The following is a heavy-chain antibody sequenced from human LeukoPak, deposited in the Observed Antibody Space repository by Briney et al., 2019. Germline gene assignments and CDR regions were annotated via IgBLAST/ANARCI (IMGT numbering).Heavy chain of an antibody. CDR1: GYTFTSYD. J-gene: IGHJ6*02. V-gene: IGHV1-8*01. Sequence: ASVKVSCKASGYTFTSYDINWVRQATGQGLEWMGWMNPNSGNTGYAQKFQGRVTMTRNTSISTAYMELSSLRSEDTAVYYCARGGSTMVRGVINCYYYGMDVWGQGTTVTVSS. D-gene: IGHD3-10*01. CDR3: ARGGSTMVRGVINCYYYGMDV. CDR2: MNPNSGNT.